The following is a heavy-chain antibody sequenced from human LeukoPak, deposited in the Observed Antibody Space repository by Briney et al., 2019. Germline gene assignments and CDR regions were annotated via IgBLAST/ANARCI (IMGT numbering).Heavy chain of an antibody. CDR3: ARHGQVGAPPPFDY. V-gene: IGHV4-39*01. CDR1: GGSISSSSYY. D-gene: IGHD1-26*01. J-gene: IGHJ4*02. Sequence: SETLSLTCTVSGGSISSSSYYWGWIRQPPGKGLEWIGSIYYSGSTYYNPSLKSRVTISVDTSKNQFSLKLSSVTAADTAVYYCARHGQVGAPPPFDYWGQGTLVTVSS. CDR2: IYYSGST.